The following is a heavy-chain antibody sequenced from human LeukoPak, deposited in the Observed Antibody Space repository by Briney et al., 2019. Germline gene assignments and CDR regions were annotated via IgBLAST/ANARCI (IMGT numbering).Heavy chain of an antibody. Sequence: PSETLSLTCAVYGGSFSGYYWSWIRQPPGKGLEWIGEINHSGSTNYNPSLKSRVTISVDTSKNQFSLKLSSVTAADTAVYYCASARDGYNWSYWGQGTLVTVSS. J-gene: IGHJ4*02. CDR1: GGSFSGYY. D-gene: IGHD5-24*01. CDR2: INHSGST. CDR3: ASARDGYNWSY. V-gene: IGHV4-34*01.